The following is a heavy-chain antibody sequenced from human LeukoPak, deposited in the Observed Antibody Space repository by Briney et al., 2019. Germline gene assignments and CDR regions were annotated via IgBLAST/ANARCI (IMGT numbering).Heavy chain of an antibody. CDR3: ARDVTGTYYYYYYGMDV. J-gene: IGHJ6*02. V-gene: IGHV3-7*01. CDR1: GFTFSSYW. CDR2: IKQDGSEK. D-gene: IGHD6-19*01. Sequence: GGSLRLSCAASGFTFSSYWMSWVRQAPGKGLEWVANIKQDGSEKYYVDSVKGRFTISRDNAKNSLYLQMNSLRAEDTAVYYCARDVTGTYYYYYYGMDVWGQGTRVSVSS.